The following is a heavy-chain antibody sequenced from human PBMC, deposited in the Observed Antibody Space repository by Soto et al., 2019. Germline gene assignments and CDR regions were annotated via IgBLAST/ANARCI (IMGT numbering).Heavy chain of an antibody. V-gene: IGHV1-2*02. D-gene: IGHD4-17*01. CDR2: INPNSGGT. Sequence: ASVKVSCKASGYTFTGYYMHWVRQAPGQGLEWMGWINPNSGGTNYAQKFQGRVTMTRDTSISTAYMELSRLRSDDTAVYYCARENDYGGNSNGFDYWCQATLVTVST. CDR3: ARENDYGGNSNGFDY. J-gene: IGHJ4*02. CDR1: GYTFTGYY.